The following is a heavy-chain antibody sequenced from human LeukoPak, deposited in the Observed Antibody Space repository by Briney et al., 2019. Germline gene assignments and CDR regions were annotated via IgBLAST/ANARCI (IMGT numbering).Heavy chain of an antibody. CDR1: GGSISSYY. CDR3: ARDKDTSSCLDY. D-gene: IGHD6-13*01. Sequence: SETLSHTCTVSGGSISSYYWSWIRQPPGKGLEWIGYIYYSGSTKYNPSLKSRVTISVDTSKNQFSLKLSSVTAADTAVYYCARDKDTSSCLDYWGQGTLVTVSS. V-gene: IGHV4-59*01. CDR2: IYYSGST. J-gene: IGHJ4*02.